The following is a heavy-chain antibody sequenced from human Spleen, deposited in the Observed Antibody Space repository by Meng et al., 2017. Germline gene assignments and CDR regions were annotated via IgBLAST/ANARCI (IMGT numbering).Heavy chain of an antibody. J-gene: IGHJ4*01. Sequence: GESLKISCAVSGFTFTSHWMTWVRQVPGKGLEWVANINQDGSEKYYVDSVKGRFTISRDNAKNSLYQQMNSQRVEDPAVYYCAGPFDWGQGTMVTVSS. CDR2: INQDGSEK. CDR3: AGPFD. CDR1: GFTFTSHW. D-gene: IGHD3-10*01. V-gene: IGHV3-7*01.